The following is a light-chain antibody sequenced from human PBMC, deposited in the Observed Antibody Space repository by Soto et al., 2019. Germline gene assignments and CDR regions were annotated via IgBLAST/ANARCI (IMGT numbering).Light chain of an antibody. Sequence: QSVLTQPPSVSGAPGQRVTISCIGSSSNTGAGYDVHWYQQLPGTTPKLLIYANSIRTSGVPDRFSGSKSGTSASLAITGLQAEDEADYYCQSYDISLSAVVFGGGTKVTVL. V-gene: IGLV1-40*01. CDR2: ANS. J-gene: IGLJ2*01. CDR3: QSYDISLSAVV. CDR1: SSNTGAGYD.